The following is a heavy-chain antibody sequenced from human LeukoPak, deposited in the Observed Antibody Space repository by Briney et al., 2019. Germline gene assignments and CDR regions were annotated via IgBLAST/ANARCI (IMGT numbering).Heavy chain of an antibody. CDR3: ARAHSGSYPDAFDI. V-gene: IGHV4-59*01. CDR2: IYYSGST. J-gene: IGHJ3*02. CDR1: GGSISSYY. Sequence: SETLSLTCTVSGGSISSYYWSWIPQPPGKGLEWIGYIYYSGSTNYNPSLKSRVTISVDTSKNQFSLKLSSVTAADTAVYYCARAHSGSYPDAFDIWGQGTMVTVSS. D-gene: IGHD1-26*01.